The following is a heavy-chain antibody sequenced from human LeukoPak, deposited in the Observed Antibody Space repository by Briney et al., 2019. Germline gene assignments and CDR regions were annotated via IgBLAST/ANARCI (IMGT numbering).Heavy chain of an antibody. D-gene: IGHD1-26*01. J-gene: IGHJ3*02. CDR3: ARAKWELPLWAFDI. Sequence: GGSLRLSCAASGFTFSDYYMSWLRQAPGKGLEWVSYISSSGSTIYYADSVKGRFTISRDNAKNSLYLQMNSLRAEDTAVYYCARAKWELPLWAFDIWGQGTMVTVSS. V-gene: IGHV3-11*01. CDR2: ISSSGSTI. CDR1: GFTFSDYY.